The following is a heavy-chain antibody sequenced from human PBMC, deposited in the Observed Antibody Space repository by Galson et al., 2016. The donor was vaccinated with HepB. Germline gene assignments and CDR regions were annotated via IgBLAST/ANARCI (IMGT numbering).Heavy chain of an antibody. D-gene: IGHD3-3*01. V-gene: IGHV2-70*01. CDR2: IDWTDDK. J-gene: IGHJ4*02. CDR1: GFSLSTNGMC. CDR3: ARASGYYSIFDY. Sequence: PALVKPTQTLTLTCTFSGFSLSTNGMCVSWIRQPPGKALEWLALIDWTDDKHYSTSLKTRLTIPKDTSKNQVVLTMTNMDPVDTATYYCARASGYYSIFDYWGQGTLVTVSS.